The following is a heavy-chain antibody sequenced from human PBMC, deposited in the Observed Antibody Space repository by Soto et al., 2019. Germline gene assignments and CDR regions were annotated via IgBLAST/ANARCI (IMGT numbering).Heavy chain of an antibody. CDR3: AGGGVRGVITRTRDYYGMDV. D-gene: IGHD3-10*01. Sequence: PGESLKISCKGSGYSFANHWIGWVRQLPGKGLEWMGVIYPGVSDTRYSPSFQGQVTISADKSISTAYLQWSSLKASDTAMYYCAGGGVRGVITRTRDYYGMDVWGQGTTVTVSS. V-gene: IGHV5-51*01. CDR1: GYSFANHW. CDR2: IYPGVSDT. J-gene: IGHJ6*02.